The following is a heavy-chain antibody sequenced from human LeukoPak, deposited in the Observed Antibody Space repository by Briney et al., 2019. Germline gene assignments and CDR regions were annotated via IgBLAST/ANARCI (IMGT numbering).Heavy chain of an antibody. D-gene: IGHD7-27*01. CDR2: IYYSGST. V-gene: IGHV4-59*01. CDR3: ARAPDWGYYFDY. J-gene: IGHJ4*02. CDR1: GGSISSYY. Sequence: SETLSLTCTVSGGSISSYYWSWIRQPPGKGLEWIGYIYYSGSTNYNPSLKSRVTISVGTSKNQFSLKLSSVTAADTAVYYCARAPDWGYYFDYWGQGTLVTVSS.